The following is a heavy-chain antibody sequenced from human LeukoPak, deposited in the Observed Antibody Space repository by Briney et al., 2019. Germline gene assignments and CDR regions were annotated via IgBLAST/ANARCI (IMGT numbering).Heavy chain of an antibody. CDR1: GGSISSNNYY. Sequence: SSETLSLTCTVSGGSISSNNYYWGWIRQPPGKGLEWIGSIFYSGSTYYNPSLKSRVTILVDTSKNQFSLKLSSVTAADTAVYYCARHKQLRYFAFDAFDIWGQGTMVTVSS. V-gene: IGHV4-39*01. CDR3: ARHKQLRYFAFDAFDI. CDR2: IFYSGST. J-gene: IGHJ3*02. D-gene: IGHD3-9*01.